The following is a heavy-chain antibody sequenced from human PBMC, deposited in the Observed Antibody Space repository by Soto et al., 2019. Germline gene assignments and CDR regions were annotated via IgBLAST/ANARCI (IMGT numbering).Heavy chain of an antibody. CDR1: GFTFNNFG. CDR2: VSFDGSNK. D-gene: IGHD1-26*01. J-gene: IGHJ4*02. V-gene: IGHV3-30*03. Sequence: VGSLRLSCAASGFTFNNFGMRWVRQAPGKGLEWVVLVSFDGSNKYYADSAKGRFTISRDNSENTLYLQVNSLRAEDTAMYYCATSGTYYYDYWGQGTLVTVSS. CDR3: ATSGTYYYDY.